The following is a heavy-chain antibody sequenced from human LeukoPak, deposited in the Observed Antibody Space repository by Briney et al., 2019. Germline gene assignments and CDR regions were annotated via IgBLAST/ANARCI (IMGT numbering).Heavy chain of an antibody. CDR2: IYYSGST. CDR3: ARQTVAGAFDY. V-gene: IGHV4-59*12. Sequence: PSETLSLTCTVSGGSISSYYWSWIRQPPGKGLEWIGYIYYSGSTNYNPSLKSRVTMSVDTSKNQFSLKLSSVTAADTAVYYCARQTVAGAFDYWGQGTLVTVSS. D-gene: IGHD6-19*01. J-gene: IGHJ4*02. CDR1: GGSISSYY.